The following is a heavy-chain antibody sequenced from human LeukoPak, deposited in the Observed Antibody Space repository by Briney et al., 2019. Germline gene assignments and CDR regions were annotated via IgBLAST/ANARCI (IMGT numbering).Heavy chain of an antibody. CDR2: INPNSGGT. D-gene: IGHD3-9*01. V-gene: IGHV1-2*02. CDR1: GYTFTGYY. Sequence: ASVKVSCKASGYTFTGYYMHWVRQAPGQGLEWMGWINPNSGGTNYAQRFQGRVTMTRDTSISTAYMELSRLRSDDTAVYYCARGPLIRYFDWFPLSLDYWGQGTLVTVSS. CDR3: ARGPLIRYFDWFPLSLDY. J-gene: IGHJ4*02.